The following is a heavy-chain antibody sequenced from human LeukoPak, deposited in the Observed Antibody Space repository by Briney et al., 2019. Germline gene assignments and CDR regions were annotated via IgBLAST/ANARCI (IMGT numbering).Heavy chain of an antibody. V-gene: IGHV3-74*01. CDR2: INSDGSST. CDR1: GFTFSSYW. D-gene: IGHD1-26*01. Sequence: GGSLRLSCAASGFTFSSYWMHWARQAPGKGLVWVSRINSDGSSTSYADSVKGRFTISRDNAKNTLYLQMNSLRAEDTAVYYCASMGTGSYYSGLDYWGQGTLVTVSS. CDR3: ASMGTGSYYSGLDY. J-gene: IGHJ4*02.